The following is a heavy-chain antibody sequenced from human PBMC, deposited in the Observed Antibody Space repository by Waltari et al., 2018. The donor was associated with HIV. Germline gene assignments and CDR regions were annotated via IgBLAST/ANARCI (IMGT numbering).Heavy chain of an antibody. V-gene: IGHV3-9*01. D-gene: IGHD5-12*01. Sequence: EVQLVESGGGLVQPGRSLRLSCAVSGFTFHAFALHWVRPVPGRGWGWVSGVDWDSRKIGDGASVKGRFTISRDNANNSLYLHMTSLRTDDTAFYYCAKATERWLEPEFFDLWGQGTLVTVSS. CDR2: VDWDSRKI. J-gene: IGHJ4*02. CDR3: AKATERWLEPEFFDL. CDR1: GFTFHAFA.